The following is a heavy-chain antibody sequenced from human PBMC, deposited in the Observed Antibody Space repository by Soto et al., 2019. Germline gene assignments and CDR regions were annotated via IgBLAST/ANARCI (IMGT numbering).Heavy chain of an antibody. CDR3: ARARPHRLGDFDY. V-gene: IGHV4-30-2*01. CDR1: GGSISSGGYS. CDR2: IYHSGST. D-gene: IGHD1-26*01. Sequence: SVTMSLTCAVSGGSISSGGYSWSLIRQPPGKGLEWIGYIYHSGSTYYNPSLKSRVTISVDRSKNQFSLKLSSVTAADTAVYYCARARPHRLGDFDYWGQGTLVTVSS. J-gene: IGHJ4*02.